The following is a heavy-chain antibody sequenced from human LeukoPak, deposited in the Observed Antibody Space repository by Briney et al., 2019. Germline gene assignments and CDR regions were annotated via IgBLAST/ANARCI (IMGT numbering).Heavy chain of an antibody. Sequence: GGSLRLSCTASGLSFRDFWMHWVRQAPGKGLVWVSRIRGDGYDTNYADSVKGRFTISRDNAQNTLYLQMNSLRAEDTAVYYCASDRVLGSGSLDNWGQGTLVTVSS. D-gene: IGHD3-10*01. V-gene: IGHV3-74*01. J-gene: IGHJ4*02. CDR1: GLSFRDFW. CDR2: IRGDGYDT. CDR3: ASDRVLGSGSLDN.